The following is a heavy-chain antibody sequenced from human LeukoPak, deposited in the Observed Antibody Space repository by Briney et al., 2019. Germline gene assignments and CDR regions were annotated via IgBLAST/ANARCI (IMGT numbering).Heavy chain of an antibody. Sequence: SETLSLTCTVSGGSISSYYWSWIRQPPGKGLEWIGYIYYSGSTNYNPSLKSRVTISVDTSKNQFSLKLSSVAAADTAVYYCARGGKDWFVWGTGDYYYGMDVWGQGTTVTVSS. CDR3: ARGGKDWFVWGTGDYYYGMDV. D-gene: IGHD3/OR15-3a*01. J-gene: IGHJ6*02. V-gene: IGHV4-59*01. CDR1: GGSISSYY. CDR2: IYYSGST.